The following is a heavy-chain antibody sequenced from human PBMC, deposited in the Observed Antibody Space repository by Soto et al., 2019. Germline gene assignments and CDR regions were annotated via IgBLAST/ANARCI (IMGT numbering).Heavy chain of an antibody. V-gene: IGHV3-53*02. CDR2: IYSSGDT. CDR3: ARKSDSSPVPEADGV. D-gene: IGHD2-8*01. Sequence: EVQLVETGGGLIQPGGSLRLSCAASGFSVGSNYMTWVRQSPGKGLEWVSLIYSSGDTDYADSVKGRFSISRDNFTNTLYLQMNNLRAEDTAVYHCARKSDSSPVPEADGVWGRGTLVTVSS. J-gene: IGHJ4*02. CDR1: GFSVGSNY.